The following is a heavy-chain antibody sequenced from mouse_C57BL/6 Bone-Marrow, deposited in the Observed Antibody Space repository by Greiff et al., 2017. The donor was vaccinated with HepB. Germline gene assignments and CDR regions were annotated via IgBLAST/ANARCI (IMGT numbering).Heavy chain of an antibody. Sequence: EVQLQQSGPELVKPGASVKISCKASGYTFTDYYMNWVKQSHGKSLEWIGDINPNNGGTSYNQKFKGKATLTVDKSSSTAYMELRSLTSEDSAVYYCAYYDYDEFAYWGQGTLVTVSA. D-gene: IGHD2-4*01. J-gene: IGHJ3*01. CDR3: AYYDYDEFAY. CDR2: INPNNGGT. V-gene: IGHV1-26*01. CDR1: GYTFTDYY.